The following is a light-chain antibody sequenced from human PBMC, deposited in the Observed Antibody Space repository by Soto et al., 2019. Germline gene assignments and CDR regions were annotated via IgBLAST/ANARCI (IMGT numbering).Light chain of an antibody. CDR1: SSDVGDYKF. J-gene: IGLJ2*01. CDR2: EVS. V-gene: IGLV2-8*01. Sequence: QSVLTQPPSASGSPGQSVTISCSGTSSDVGDYKFVSWYQQHPGKAPTLLIYEVSRRPSGVPDRFSGSQSGNTASLTVSGLQAQDEADYYCSSYVGNNNVVFRGGTKLTVL. CDR3: SSYVGNNNVV.